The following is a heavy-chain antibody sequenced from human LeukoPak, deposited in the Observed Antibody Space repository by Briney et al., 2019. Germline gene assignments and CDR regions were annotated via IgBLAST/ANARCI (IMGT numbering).Heavy chain of an antibody. CDR3: ARDRRFGDGWDGMDV. V-gene: IGHV3-21*01. CDR1: GFTFSSYS. D-gene: IGHD3-10*01. Sequence: GGSLRLSCAASGFTFSSYSMSWVRQAPGKGLEWVSSITTSSTYISYADSVKGRFTISRDNAKNSLYLQMNSLRAEDTAVYYCARDRRFGDGWDGMDVWGQGTTVTVSS. CDR2: ITTSSTYI. J-gene: IGHJ6*02.